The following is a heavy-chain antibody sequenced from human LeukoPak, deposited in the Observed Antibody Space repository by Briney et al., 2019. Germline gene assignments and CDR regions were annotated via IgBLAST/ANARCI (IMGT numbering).Heavy chain of an antibody. Sequence: GASVKVSCKASGYTFTSYDINWVRQATGQGLEWMGGIIPIFGTANYAQKFQGRVTITTDESTSTAYMELSSLRSEDTAVYYCARGGRVGVTSPNFDYWGQGTLVTVSS. D-gene: IGHD1-26*01. CDR3: ARGGRVGVTSPNFDY. J-gene: IGHJ4*02. CDR1: GYTFTSYD. CDR2: IIPIFGTA. V-gene: IGHV1-69*05.